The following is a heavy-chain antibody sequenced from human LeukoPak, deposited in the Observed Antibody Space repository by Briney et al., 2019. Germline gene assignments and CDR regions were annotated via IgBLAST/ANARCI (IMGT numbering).Heavy chain of an antibody. V-gene: IGHV3-21*01. CDR3: ARDTSADIVVVPAAI. CDR1: GFTFSSYS. J-gene: IGHJ4*02. D-gene: IGHD2-2*01. Sequence: PGGSLRLSCAASGFTFSSYSMNWVRQAPGKGLEWVSSISSSSYIYYADSVKGRFTISRDNAKNSLYLQMNSLRAVDTAVYYCARDTSADIVVVPAAIWGQGTLVTVSS. CDR2: ISSSSYI.